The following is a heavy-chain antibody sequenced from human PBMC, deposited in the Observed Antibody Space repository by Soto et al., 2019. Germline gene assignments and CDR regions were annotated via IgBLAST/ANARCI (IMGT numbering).Heavy chain of an antibody. CDR3: ARDWYPRFDP. V-gene: IGHV1-18*01. Sequence: QIRLVQSGGEVRTPGASVKVSCKASGYTFSSYGLTWVRQAPGQGLEWLGWINPSSGETNYAQKFQGRVTVTTDTSTTTGYMELRNLTFDDTAVYYCARDWYPRFDPWGQGTLVTVSS. CDR2: INPSSGET. CDR1: GYTFSSYG. D-gene: IGHD6-13*01. J-gene: IGHJ5*02.